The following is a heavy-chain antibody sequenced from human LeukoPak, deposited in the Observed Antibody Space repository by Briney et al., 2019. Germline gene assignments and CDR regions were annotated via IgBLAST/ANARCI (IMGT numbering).Heavy chain of an antibody. V-gene: IGHV1-3*01. Sequence: VASVRVSCKASGYTFTSYAMHWVRQAPGQRLEWMGWINAGNGNTKYSQKFQGRVTITRDTSASTAYMELSSLRSEDTAVYYCARPRDTLWATGAFDIWGQGTMVTVSS. CDR1: GYTFTSYA. CDR2: INAGNGNT. J-gene: IGHJ3*02. D-gene: IGHD5-18*01. CDR3: ARPRDTLWATGAFDI.